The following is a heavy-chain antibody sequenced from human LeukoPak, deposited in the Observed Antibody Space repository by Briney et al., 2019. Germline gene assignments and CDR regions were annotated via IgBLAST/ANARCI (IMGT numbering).Heavy chain of an antibody. D-gene: IGHD4-17*01. V-gene: IGHV3-66*01. CDR1: GFTVSSNY. CDR2: IYSGGST. CDR3: ARGEMTTVTNFDY. Sequence: GGSLRLSCAASGFTVSSNYMSWVRQAPGKGLEWVSVIYSGGSTYYADSVKGRFTISRDNSKNTLYLQMNSLRAEDTAVYYCARGEMTTVTNFDYWGQGTLVTVSS. J-gene: IGHJ4*02.